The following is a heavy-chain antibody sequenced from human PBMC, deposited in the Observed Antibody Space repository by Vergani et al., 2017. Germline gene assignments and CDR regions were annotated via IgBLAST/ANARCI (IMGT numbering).Heavy chain of an antibody. D-gene: IGHD4-11*01. CDR2: IITIFGKA. Sequence: QVQLVQSGAEVKKPGASVKVSCKASGGTFSSYAISWVRQAPGQGLEWMGGIITIFGKANYAQKFQGSVTITADESTGTAYMELSSLRSEDTAVYYCGREGQKDDYSNYRDAFDIWGQGTMVTVSS. J-gene: IGHJ3*02. CDR3: GREGQKDDYSNYRDAFDI. V-gene: IGHV1-69*13. CDR1: GGTFSSYA.